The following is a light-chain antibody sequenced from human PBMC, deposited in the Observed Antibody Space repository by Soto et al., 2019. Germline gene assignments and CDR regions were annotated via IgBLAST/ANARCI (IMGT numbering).Light chain of an antibody. Sequence: DIQMTQSPSTLSASVGDRVTITCRASQSISSWLAWYQQKPGKAPKLLIYDASNLQTGVPSRFSGSGSGTEFTLTISSLQPDDFATYYCQQYDVDSGTFGEGTKVGIK. J-gene: IGKJ1*01. CDR2: DAS. CDR1: QSISSW. CDR3: QQYDVDSGT. V-gene: IGKV1-5*01.